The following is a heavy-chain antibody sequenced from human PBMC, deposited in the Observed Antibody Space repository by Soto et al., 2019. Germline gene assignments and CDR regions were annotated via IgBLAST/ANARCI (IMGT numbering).Heavy chain of an antibody. CDR2: IHSDGSST. Sequence: EVQLVESGGGLVQPGESLRLSCVASGFTFSYYWMHWVRQGPGKGLVWVSRIHSDGSSTTYADSVKGRFTISRDNAKNTLYLQMNSLRAADTAVYYCARGDRGAFDIWGQGTVVTVSS. D-gene: IGHD1-26*01. CDR3: ARGDRGAFDI. CDR1: GFTFSYYW. J-gene: IGHJ3*02. V-gene: IGHV3-74*01.